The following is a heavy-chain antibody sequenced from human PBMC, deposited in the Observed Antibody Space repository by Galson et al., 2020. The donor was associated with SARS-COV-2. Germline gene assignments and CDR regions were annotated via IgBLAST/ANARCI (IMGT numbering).Heavy chain of an antibody. V-gene: IGHV3-74*01. Sequence: GGSLRLSCTASGFAFNTYWMHWVRPAPGKGLVWVSRVHTDSTTTYADSVKGRFTISRDNAKNTVYLQMNNLRVEDTSLYYCVGNGGSGALQIWGQGTMVTVS. CDR1: GFAFNTYW. CDR3: VGNGGSGALQI. CDR2: VHTDSTT. J-gene: IGHJ3*02. D-gene: IGHD7-27*01.